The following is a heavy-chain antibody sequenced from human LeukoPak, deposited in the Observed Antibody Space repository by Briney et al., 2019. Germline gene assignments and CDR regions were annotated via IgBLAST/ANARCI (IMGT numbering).Heavy chain of an antibody. CDR3: ARDQRYDFWSGFLSYYYGMDV. D-gene: IGHD3-3*01. CDR1: GYTFTSYG. V-gene: IGHV1-18*01. J-gene: IGHJ6*02. Sequence: ASVKVSCKASGYTFTSYGISWVRQAPGQGLEWMGWISAYNGNTNYAQKLQGRVTMTTDTSTSTAYMELRSLRSDDTAVYYCARDQRYDFWSGFLSYYYGMDVWGQGTTATVSS. CDR2: ISAYNGNT.